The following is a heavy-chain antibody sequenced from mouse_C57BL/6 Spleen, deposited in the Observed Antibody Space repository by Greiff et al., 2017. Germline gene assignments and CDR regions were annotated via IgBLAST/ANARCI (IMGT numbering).Heavy chain of an antibody. CDR2: ISSKSNNYAT. J-gene: IGHJ2*01. CDR1: GFSFNTYA. Sequence: EVQLVESGGGLVQPKGSLKLSCAASGFSFNTYAMNWVRQAPGKGLEWVASISSKSNNYATYYDDSVKDRFTISRDASESMLYLQMNNLKTEDTSLYYCGRQRGKAWTNYDDYWGEGTTLTVSS. V-gene: IGHV10-1*01. CDR3: GRQRGKAWTNYDDY. D-gene: IGHD3-3*01.